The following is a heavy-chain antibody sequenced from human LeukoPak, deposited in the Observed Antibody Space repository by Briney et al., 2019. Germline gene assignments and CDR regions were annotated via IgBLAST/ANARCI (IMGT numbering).Heavy chain of an antibody. Sequence: GESLKISCKGSGYSFTSYWIGWVRQMPGKGLEWMGIIYPGDSDTRYSPSFQGQVTISADKSISTAYLRWSSLKASDTAMYYCASYSSGWYSGWDYWGQGTLVTVSS. D-gene: IGHD6-19*01. V-gene: IGHV5-51*03. CDR1: GYSFTSYW. CDR3: ASYSSGWYSGWDY. CDR2: IYPGDSDT. J-gene: IGHJ4*02.